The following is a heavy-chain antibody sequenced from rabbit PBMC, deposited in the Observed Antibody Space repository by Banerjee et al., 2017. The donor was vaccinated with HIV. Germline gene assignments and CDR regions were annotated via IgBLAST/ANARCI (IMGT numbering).Heavy chain of an antibody. Sequence: QEQLEESGGGLVQPEGSLTLTCKASGFDFSSNAVCWVRQALGKGPEWIACISVGDGNKYYAPWVNGRFTVSRGTSLDTVTLQMTRLTAADTATYFCATAQMSMLVVSGVPNYFTLWGPGTLVTVS. D-gene: IGHD4-2*01. CDR2: ISVGDGNK. V-gene: IGHV1S47*01. CDR1: GFDFSSNA. CDR3: ATAQMSMLVVSGVPNYFTL. J-gene: IGHJ4*01.